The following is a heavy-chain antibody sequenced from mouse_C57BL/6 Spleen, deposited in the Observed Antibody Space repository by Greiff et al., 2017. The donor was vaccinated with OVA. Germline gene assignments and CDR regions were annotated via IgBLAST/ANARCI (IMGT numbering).Heavy chain of an antibody. CDR2: IDPSDSET. CDR3: ARRDYYGSSYVLDY. D-gene: IGHD1-1*01. V-gene: IGHV1-52*01. Sequence: QVQLQQPGAELVRPGSSVKLSCKASGYTFTSYWMHWVKQRPIQGLEWIGNIDPSDSETHYNQKFKDKATLTVDKSSSTAYMQLSSLTSEDSAVYYGARRDYYGSSYVLDYWGQGTTLTVSS. CDR1: GYTFTSYW. J-gene: IGHJ2*01.